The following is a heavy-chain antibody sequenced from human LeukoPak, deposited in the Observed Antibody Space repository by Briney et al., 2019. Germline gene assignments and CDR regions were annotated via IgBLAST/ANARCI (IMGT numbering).Heavy chain of an antibody. J-gene: IGHJ3*02. CDR2: MSGSGGST. CDR1: GFTFNSYA. V-gene: IGHV3-23*01. CDR3: AKHRGVRSDI. Sequence: GGSLRLSCAASGFTFNSYAMSWVRQAPGKGLEWVSAMSGSGGSTYYADSVKGRFTISRDNAKNTLYLQMNSLRAEDTAVYSCAKHRGVRSDIWGQGAMVTVSS. D-gene: IGHD4-17*01.